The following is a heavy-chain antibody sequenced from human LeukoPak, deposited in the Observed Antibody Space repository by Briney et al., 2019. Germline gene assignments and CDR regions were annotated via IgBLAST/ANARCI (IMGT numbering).Heavy chain of an antibody. Sequence: SETLSLTCTVSGGSISSGGYYWSWIRQHPGKGLEWIGYIYYSGSTYYNPSLKSRVTISVDTPKNQFSLKLSSVTAADTAVYYCARGFLEWLYADYWGQGTLVTVSS. CDR1: GGSISSGGYY. D-gene: IGHD3-3*01. J-gene: IGHJ4*02. V-gene: IGHV4-31*03. CDR2: IYYSGST. CDR3: ARGFLEWLYADY.